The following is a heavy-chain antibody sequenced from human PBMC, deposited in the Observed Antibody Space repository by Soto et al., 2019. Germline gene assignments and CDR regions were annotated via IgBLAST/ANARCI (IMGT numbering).Heavy chain of an antibody. V-gene: IGHV1-69*05. CDR2: IIPIFGTA. D-gene: IGHD3-16*02. J-gene: IGHJ6*02. CDR3: ARGGAVVGYYYYGMDV. CDR1: GGTFSSYA. Sequence: QVQLVQSGAEVKKPGSSVKVSCKASGGTFSSYAISWVRQAPGQGLEWMGGIIPIFGTANYAQKFQGRVTITXXEXTXXAYMELSSLRSEDTAVYYCARGGAVVGYYYYGMDVWGQGTTVTVSS.